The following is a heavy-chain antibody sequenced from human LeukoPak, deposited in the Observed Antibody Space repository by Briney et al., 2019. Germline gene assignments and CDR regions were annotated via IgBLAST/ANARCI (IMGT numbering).Heavy chain of an antibody. Sequence: ASVKVSCKVSGYTLTELSMHWVRQAPGKGLEWMGGFDPEDGGTIYAQKFQGRVTMTEDTSTDTAYMELSSLRSEDTAVYYCATGPSITMVRGVIFDYWGQGTLVTVSS. CDR2: FDPEDGGT. V-gene: IGHV1-24*01. CDR3: ATGPSITMVRGVIFDY. J-gene: IGHJ4*02. CDR1: GYTLTELS. D-gene: IGHD3-10*01.